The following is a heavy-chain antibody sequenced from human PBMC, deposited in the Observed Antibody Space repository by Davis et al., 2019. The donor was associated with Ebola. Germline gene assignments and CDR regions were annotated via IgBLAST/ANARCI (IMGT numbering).Heavy chain of an antibody. CDR3: AKDTSNVWFDV. J-gene: IGHJ3*01. V-gene: IGHV3-23*01. D-gene: IGHD1-26*01. CDR1: GFVFSSYV. CDR2: LGLSGDT. Sequence: PGGSLRLSCAASGFVFSSYVMSWVRRAPGKGLEWVSTLGLSGDTYYADSVKGRFTFSRDNSMNTLHLQMNSLRVEDTAIYYCAKDTSNVWFDVWGQGTMVTVSS.